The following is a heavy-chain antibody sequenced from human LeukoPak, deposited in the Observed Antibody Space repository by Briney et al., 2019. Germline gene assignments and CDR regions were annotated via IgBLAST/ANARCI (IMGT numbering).Heavy chain of an antibody. CDR3: ARHYRDLLDYFDY. D-gene: IGHD3-16*02. CDR1: GGSISSSNYY. CDR2: VYYSGST. Sequence: SETLSLTCTVSGGSISSSNYYWGWIRQPPGKGLEWIASVYYSGSTYYNPSPKSRVTISVDTSKNQFSLKLTSVTAADTAVYYCARHYRDLLDYFDYWGQGTLVTVSS. V-gene: IGHV4-39*01. J-gene: IGHJ4*02.